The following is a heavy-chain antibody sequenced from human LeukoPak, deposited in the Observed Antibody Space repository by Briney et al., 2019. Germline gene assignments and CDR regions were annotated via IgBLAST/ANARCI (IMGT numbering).Heavy chain of an antibody. CDR1: GFTFSSDW. D-gene: IGHD3-22*01. J-gene: IGHJ4*02. CDR3: GKGSYYYDSAYYFYC. Sequence: RGSLRLSCAASGFTFSSDWMHSVRHGPGKGLVWGSRINSDGSSTSYTHSVKGRFTISRDNANNTLYLQMNSLRAEDTAVYYGGKGSYYYDSAYYFYCRGQGALVTAAS. V-gene: IGHV3-74*01. CDR2: INSDGSST.